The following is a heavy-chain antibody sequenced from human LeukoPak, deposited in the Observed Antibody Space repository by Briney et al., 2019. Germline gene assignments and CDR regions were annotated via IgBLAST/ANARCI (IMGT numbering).Heavy chain of an antibody. Sequence: EASVKLSCKASGYIFINYWMYWVRQAPGQGLEWIGLINPTGGNTNFAQNFQGRVTMTRDMSTSTVYMELRRLRSEDTAVYYCARGPHLRTYDSSSPAALDFWGQGTMVTASS. CDR2: INPTGGNT. V-gene: IGHV1-46*01. D-gene: IGHD3-22*01. CDR3: ARGPHLRTYDSSSPAALDF. J-gene: IGHJ3*01. CDR1: GYIFINYW.